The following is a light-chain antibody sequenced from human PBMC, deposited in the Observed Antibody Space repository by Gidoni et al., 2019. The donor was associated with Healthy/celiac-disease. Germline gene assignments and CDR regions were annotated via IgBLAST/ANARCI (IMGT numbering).Light chain of an antibody. Sequence: EIVMTQSPATLSVSPGERATLSCRARQSVSSNLAWYKQKPGQAPRLLIYCASTMATGIPARFSCSGSGTAFTLTISSLQSEDFAVYYCHQYNNWPFTFGPGTKVDIK. V-gene: IGKV3-15*01. CDR1: QSVSSN. J-gene: IGKJ3*01. CDR2: CAS. CDR3: HQYNNWPFT.